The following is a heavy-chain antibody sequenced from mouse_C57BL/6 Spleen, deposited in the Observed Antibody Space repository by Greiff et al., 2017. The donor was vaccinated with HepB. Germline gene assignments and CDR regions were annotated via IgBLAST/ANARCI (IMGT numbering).Heavy chain of an antibody. V-gene: IGHV1-76*01. D-gene: IGHD1-1*01. Sequence: VQLQQSGAELVRPGASVKLSCKASGYTFTDYYINWVKQRPGQGLEWIARIYPGSGNTYYNEKFKGQATLTAEKSSSTAYMQHSSLTSEDSAVYFCARGGITTVVDHWYFDVWGTGTTVTVSS. CDR2: IYPGSGNT. J-gene: IGHJ1*03. CDR3: ARGGITTVVDHWYFDV. CDR1: GYTFTDYY.